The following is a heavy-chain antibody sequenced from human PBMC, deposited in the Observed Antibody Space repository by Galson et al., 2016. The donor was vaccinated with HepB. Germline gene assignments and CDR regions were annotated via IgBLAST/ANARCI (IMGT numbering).Heavy chain of an antibody. Sequence: SLRLSCAASGFTFDGYAMHWVRQAPGKGLEWVSGINWNSHNLDYADSVKGRFTSSRDNAKNSLYLHMNSLRAEDTAWYYCVKDIRLRLAELSSSFDCWGQGTLVTVSS. CDR2: INWNSHNL. CDR1: GFTFDGYA. D-gene: IGHD3-16*02. CDR3: VKDIRLRLAELSSSFDC. J-gene: IGHJ4*02. V-gene: IGHV3-9*01.